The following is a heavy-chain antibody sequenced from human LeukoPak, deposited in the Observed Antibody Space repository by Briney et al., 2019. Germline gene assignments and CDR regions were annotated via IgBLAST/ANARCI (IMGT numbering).Heavy chain of an antibody. CDR3: ASVYLDF. CDR2: IHPNSGVT. V-gene: IGHV1-2*02. J-gene: IGHJ4*02. Sequence: ASVKVSCKASGYTFTDYYIHWVRQAPGRGPEWLGWIHPNSGVTNYVQKFQGRVTMTTDTSISTAYMELSRLTSDDTAVYYCASVYLDFWGQGTLVTVSS. CDR1: GYTFTDYY.